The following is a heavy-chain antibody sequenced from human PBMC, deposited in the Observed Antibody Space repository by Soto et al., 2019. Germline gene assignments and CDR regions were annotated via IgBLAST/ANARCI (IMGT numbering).Heavy chain of an antibody. Sequence: ASVKVSCKASGYTFTGYYMHWVRQAPGQGLEWMGWINPNSGGTNYAQKFQGWVTMTRDTSISTAYMELSRLRSDDTAVYYCAREQQLEGYYFDYWGQGTLVTSPQ. CDR3: AREQQLEGYYFDY. V-gene: IGHV1-2*04. CDR1: GYTFTGYY. CDR2: INPNSGGT. D-gene: IGHD6-13*01. J-gene: IGHJ4*02.